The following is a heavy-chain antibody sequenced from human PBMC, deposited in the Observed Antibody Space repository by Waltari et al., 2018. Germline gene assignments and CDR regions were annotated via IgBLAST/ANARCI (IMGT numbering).Heavy chain of an antibody. J-gene: IGHJ2*01. CDR1: EFTLSNLA. Sequence: EVQLVESGGGLVQPGGSLRLSCAASEFTLSNLAMRWVRQAPGKGLEWVSTIGESGVTTFYVDSVKGRFTISRDNSKNTLYLQMNSLRAEDTAVYYCAKGGPRGSYYFDLWGRGTLVTVSS. CDR3: AKGGPRGSYYFDL. V-gene: IGHV3-23*04. CDR2: IGESGVTT. D-gene: IGHD3-16*01.